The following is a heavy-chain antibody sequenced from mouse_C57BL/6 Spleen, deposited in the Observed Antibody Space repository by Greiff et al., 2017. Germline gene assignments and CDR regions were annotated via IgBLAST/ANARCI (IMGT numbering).Heavy chain of an antibody. CDR1: GYTFTSYG. V-gene: IGHV1-81*01. CDR2: IYPRSGNT. Sequence: VKLQQSGAELARPGASVKLSCKASGYTFTSYGISWVKQRTGQGLEWIGEIYPRSGNTYYNEKFKGKATLTADKSSSTAYMELRSLTSEDSAVYFCARGGYYGSLYYAMDYWGQGTSVTVSS. D-gene: IGHD1-1*01. J-gene: IGHJ4*01. CDR3: ARGGYYGSLYYAMDY.